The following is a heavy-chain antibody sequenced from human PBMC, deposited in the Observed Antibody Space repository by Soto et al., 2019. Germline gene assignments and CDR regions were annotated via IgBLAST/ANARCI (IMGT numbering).Heavy chain of an antibody. J-gene: IGHJ6*02. CDR1: GYTFTSYG. D-gene: IGHD6-19*01. V-gene: IGHV1-18*01. CDR2: ISAYNGNT. Sequence: QVQLVQSGAEVKKPGASVKVSCKASGYTFTSYGISWVRQAPGQGLEWMGWISAYNGNTNYAQKLQGRVTMTTDTTTSTAYMELRSLRSDDTAGYYCARESYSSGWYYYYGMDVWGQGTTVTVSS. CDR3: ARESYSSGWYYYYGMDV.